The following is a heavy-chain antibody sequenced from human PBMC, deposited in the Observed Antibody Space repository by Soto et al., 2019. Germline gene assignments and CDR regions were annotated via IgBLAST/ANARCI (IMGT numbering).Heavy chain of an antibody. Sequence: LRLSCAASRFIFSCFGMHWVRQAPGKGLEWVAVISYDGNNKYYAQSVKGRFTISRDNSKNTLFLNMGSLRPEDTAVYHCVKGDLDTAVANSPDAFDFWGPGTMVTVSS. D-gene: IGHD5-18*01. CDR3: VKGDLDTAVANSPDAFDF. J-gene: IGHJ3*01. V-gene: IGHV3-30*18. CDR2: ISYDGNNK. CDR1: RFIFSCFG.